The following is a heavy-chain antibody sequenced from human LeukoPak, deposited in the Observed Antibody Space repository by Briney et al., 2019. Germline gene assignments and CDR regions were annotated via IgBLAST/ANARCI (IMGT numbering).Heavy chain of an antibody. V-gene: IGHV3-21*01. J-gene: IGHJ4*02. Sequence: GGSLRLSCAASGFTFSSYSMNWVRQAPGKGLEWVSSISSSSSYIYYADSVKGRFTISRDNAKNSLYLQMNSLRAEDTAVYYCAKGPGSSWYGPFDYWGQGTLVTVSS. CDR1: GFTFSSYS. CDR3: AKGPGSSWYGPFDY. CDR2: ISSSSSYI. D-gene: IGHD6-13*01.